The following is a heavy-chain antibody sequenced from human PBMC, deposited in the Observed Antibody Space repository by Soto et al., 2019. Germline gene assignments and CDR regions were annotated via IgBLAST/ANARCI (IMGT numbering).Heavy chain of an antibody. CDR1: GYTFTSYG. Sequence: QVQLVQSGAEVKKPGASVKVSCKASGYTFTSYGISWVRQAPGQGLEWMGWISAYNGNTNYAQKLPGRVTMTTDTSTRTAYMELRSMRTDDTAVYYRARAGYCSGGSCYSGSERHDAFDIWGQGTMVTVSS. CDR2: ISAYNGNT. D-gene: IGHD2-15*01. V-gene: IGHV1-18*01. J-gene: IGHJ3*02. CDR3: ARAGYCSGGSCYSGSERHDAFDI.